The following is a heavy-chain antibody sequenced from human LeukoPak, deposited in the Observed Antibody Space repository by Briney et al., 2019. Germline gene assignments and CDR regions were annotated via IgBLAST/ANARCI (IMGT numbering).Heavy chain of an antibody. CDR1: GFTFSSYW. CDR2: INSDGSST. CDR3: ARVSGDHPYYYGMDV. D-gene: IGHD4-17*01. J-gene: IGHJ6*02. V-gene: IGHV3-74*01. Sequence: PGGSLRLSCAASGFTFSSYWMHWVRQAQGKGLVWVSRINSDGSSTSYADSVKGRFTISRDNTKNTLYLQMNSLRTEDTAVYYCARVSGDHPYYYGMDVWGQGTTVSVSS.